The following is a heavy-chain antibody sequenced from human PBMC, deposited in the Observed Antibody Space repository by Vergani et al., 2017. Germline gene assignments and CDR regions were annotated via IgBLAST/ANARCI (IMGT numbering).Heavy chain of an antibody. Sequence: QGQLAQSGAEVKKPGSSVKVSCKASGGTFSSNSISWVRQAPGQGLEWMGRIIPIFGTANYAQKFQGRVTITADESTSTAYMELSSLRSEDTAVYYCVRGSRTHAEKKKRVYYYDMDVWGKGTTVTVSS. CDR2: IIPIFGTA. CDR3: VRGSRTHAEKKKRVYYYDMDV. D-gene: IGHD2-8*01. CDR1: GGTFSSNS. V-gene: IGHV1-69*13. J-gene: IGHJ6*03.